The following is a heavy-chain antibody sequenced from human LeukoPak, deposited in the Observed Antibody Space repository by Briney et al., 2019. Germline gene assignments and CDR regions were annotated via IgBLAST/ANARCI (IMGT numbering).Heavy chain of an antibody. Sequence: GGSLRLSCAASGFTFSRYGMNWVRQAPGKGLEWVSGISDSGATIYYADSVKGRFTISRDNSKNMLYLQMHSLRPEDTAIYYCAKIRAARPGYWGQGTLVTVSS. CDR2: ISDSGATI. CDR3: AKIRAARPGY. V-gene: IGHV3-23*01. D-gene: IGHD6-6*01. CDR1: GFTFSRYG. J-gene: IGHJ4*02.